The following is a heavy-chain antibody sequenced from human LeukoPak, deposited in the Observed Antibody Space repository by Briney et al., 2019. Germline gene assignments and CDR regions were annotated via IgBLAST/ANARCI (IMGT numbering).Heavy chain of an antibody. Sequence: GASVKVSCKASGYTFTSYGISWVRQAPGQGLEWMGWISGYNGNTNYAQKVQGRVTMTTDTCTNTAYMELRSLRSDDTAVYYCAREFLRLGELWWVFDYWGQGTLVTVSS. CDR3: AREFLRLGELWWVFDY. D-gene: IGHD3-16*01. CDR2: ISGYNGNT. V-gene: IGHV1-18*01. J-gene: IGHJ4*02. CDR1: GYTFTSYG.